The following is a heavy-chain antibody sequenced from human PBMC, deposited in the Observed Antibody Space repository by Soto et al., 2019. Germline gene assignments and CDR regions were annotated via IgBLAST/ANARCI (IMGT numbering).Heavy chain of an antibody. CDR2: IYYSGST. D-gene: IGHD3-9*01. CDR3: ATNYDILTGYYNAGYYYYMDV. J-gene: IGHJ6*03. CDR1: GGSISSYY. V-gene: IGHV4-59*08. Sequence: SETLSLTCTVSGGSISSYYWSWIRQPPGKGLEWIGYIYYSGSTNYNPSLESRVTISVDTSKNQFSLKLSSVTAADTAVYYCATNYDILTGYYNAGYYYYMDVWGKGTTVTVSS.